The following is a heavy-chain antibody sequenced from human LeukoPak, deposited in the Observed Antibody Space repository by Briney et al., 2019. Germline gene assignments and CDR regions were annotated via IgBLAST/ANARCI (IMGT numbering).Heavy chain of an antibody. D-gene: IGHD3-22*01. CDR3: ARGRRGRQTVVVIPDAFDL. V-gene: IGHV1-8*03. J-gene: IGHJ3*01. CDR2: INPNSGET. CDR1: GYTPTNYD. Sequence: ASVKVSCKTSGYTPTNYDIIWVRQATGQGLEWMGWINPNSGETVYAQKFQGRVTITRNTSIGTAYVELSGLRSDDTAVYYCARGRRGRQTVVVIPDAFDLWGQGTMVTVSS.